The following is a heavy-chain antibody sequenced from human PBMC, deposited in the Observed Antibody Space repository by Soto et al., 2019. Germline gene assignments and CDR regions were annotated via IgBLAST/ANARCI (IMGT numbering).Heavy chain of an antibody. CDR2: IIPIFGTA. D-gene: IGHD6-19*01. Sequence: SVKVSCKASGCTFSSYAISWVRQAPGQGLEWMGGIIPIFGTANYAQKFQGRVTITADESTSTAYMELSSLRSEDTAVYYCATFTPGIAVAGTGNNAFDIWGQGTMVTVSS. V-gene: IGHV1-69*13. J-gene: IGHJ3*02. CDR1: GCTFSSYA. CDR3: ATFTPGIAVAGTGNNAFDI.